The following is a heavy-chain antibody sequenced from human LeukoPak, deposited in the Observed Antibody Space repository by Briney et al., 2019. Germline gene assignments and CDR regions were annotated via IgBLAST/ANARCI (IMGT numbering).Heavy chain of an antibody. CDR2: IYSSGST. CDR3: ASPHEGSTTSPLDY. Sequence: SETLSLTCTVSGGSISSSSFYWGWLRQPPGKELQCIGIIYSSGSTSYNPSLKSRVTISLDASKNQFSLKLSSVTAADTAVYYCASPHEGSTTSPLDYWGQGTLVTVSS. CDR1: GGSISSSSFY. D-gene: IGHD2/OR15-2a*01. V-gene: IGHV4-39*01. J-gene: IGHJ4*02.